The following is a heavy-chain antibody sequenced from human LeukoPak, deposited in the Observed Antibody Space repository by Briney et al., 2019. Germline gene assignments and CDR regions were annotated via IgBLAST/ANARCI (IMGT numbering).Heavy chain of an antibody. CDR3: AVDRWELPSY. J-gene: IGHJ4*02. CDR1: GGSFSGYY. D-gene: IGHD1-26*01. CDR2: INHSGST. Sequence: SETLSLTCAVYGGSFSGYYWSWIRQPPGKGLEWIGEINHSGSTNYNPSLKSRVTISVDTSKNQFSLKLSSVTAADTAVYYCAVDRWELPSYWGQGTLVTVSS. V-gene: IGHV4-34*01.